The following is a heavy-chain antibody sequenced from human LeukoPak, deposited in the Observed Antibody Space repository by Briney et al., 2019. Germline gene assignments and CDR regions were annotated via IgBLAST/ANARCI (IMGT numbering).Heavy chain of an antibody. D-gene: IGHD3-10*01. CDR1: GGTFSSYA. Sequence: SVKVSCKASGGTFSSYAISWVRQAPGQGLEWMGGIIPIFGTANYAQKFQGRVTITADESTSTAYMELSSLRSEDTAVYYCARGSAMARGVIIDDYFDYWGQGTLVTVSS. CDR2: IIPIFGTA. J-gene: IGHJ4*02. V-gene: IGHV1-69*13. CDR3: ARGSAMARGVIIDDYFDY.